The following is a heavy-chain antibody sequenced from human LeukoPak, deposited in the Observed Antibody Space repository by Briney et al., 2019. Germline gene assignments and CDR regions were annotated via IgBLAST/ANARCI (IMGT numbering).Heavy chain of an antibody. Sequence: SQTLSLTCTVSGDSITSGSFYLSWIRQPAWRGLEWIGRIYTSGRTDYNPSLKSRVTMSVDTSKSDFSLNLSSVTATDTAVYYCARTWIQLWLLYYWGQGTLVTVSS. CDR2: IYTSGRT. V-gene: IGHV4-61*02. J-gene: IGHJ4*02. D-gene: IGHD5-18*01. CDR1: GDSITSGSFY. CDR3: ARTWIQLWLLYY.